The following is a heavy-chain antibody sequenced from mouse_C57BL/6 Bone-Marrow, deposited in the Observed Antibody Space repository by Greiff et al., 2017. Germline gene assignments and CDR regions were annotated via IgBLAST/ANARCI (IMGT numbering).Heavy chain of an antibody. V-gene: IGHV1-76*01. CDR3: AYYGSSYDY. CDR2: IYPGSGNT. D-gene: IGHD1-1*01. CDR1: RYTFTDYY. J-gene: IGHJ2*01. Sequence: VQLQQSGAELVRPGASVKLSCKASRYTFTDYYINWVKQRPGQGLEWIARIYPGSGNTYYNEKFKGKATLTAEKSSSTAYMQLSSLTSEDSAVYFCAYYGSSYDYWGQGTTLTVSS.